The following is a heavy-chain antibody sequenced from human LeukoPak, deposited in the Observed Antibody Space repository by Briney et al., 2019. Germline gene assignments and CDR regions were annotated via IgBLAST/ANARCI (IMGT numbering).Heavy chain of an antibody. CDR1: GYSFVGYG. V-gene: IGHV1-18*01. J-gene: IGHJ4*02. Sequence: ASVKVSCKASGYSFVGYGITWVRQAPGQGLEWMGWFNPENGNTNYAQKVQGRVTMTADTSTSTSYMERRSLRSDDTAVYYCAREHSSSWDQFDYWGQGTLVTVSS. CDR3: AREHSSSWDQFDY. D-gene: IGHD6-13*01. CDR2: FNPENGNT.